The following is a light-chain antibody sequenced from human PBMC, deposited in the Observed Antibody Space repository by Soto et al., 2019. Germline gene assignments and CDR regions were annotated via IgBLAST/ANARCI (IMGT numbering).Light chain of an antibody. CDR2: DAS. J-gene: IGKJ2*01. V-gene: IGKV3D-11*02. Sequence: EIVLTQSPATLSLSPGEKATLSCRASRSISNYLAWYQQKPGQPPRLLIYDASNRATDIPARFSGSGSGTDFTLTISSLEPEDFALYYCQQRGYWYPFGQGTKLEIK. CDR3: QQRGYWYP. CDR1: RSISNY.